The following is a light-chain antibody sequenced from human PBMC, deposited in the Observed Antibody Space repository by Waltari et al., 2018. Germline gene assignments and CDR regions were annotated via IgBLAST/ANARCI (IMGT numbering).Light chain of an antibody. Sequence: QSALTQPPSASGSPGQSVPIPCPGTSRDIGGSNFVSWYQQRPGKAPRVLIYDVNKRPSGVSDRFSGSKSGNTASLTVSGLQPDDEATYYCSAFAGSNNFGVFGGGTKLTVL. V-gene: IGLV2-8*01. J-gene: IGLJ3*02. CDR2: DVN. CDR3: SAFAGSNNFGV. CDR1: SRDIGGSNF.